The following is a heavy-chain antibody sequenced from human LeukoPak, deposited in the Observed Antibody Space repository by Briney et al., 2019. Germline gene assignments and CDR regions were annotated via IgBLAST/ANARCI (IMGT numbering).Heavy chain of an antibody. V-gene: IGHV4-4*09. J-gene: IGHJ6*03. CDR1: GGSISSYY. CDR3: ARHGFGWYYYYYYYMDV. CDR2: IYTSGST. D-gene: IGHD2-15*01. Sequence: SETLSLTCTVSGGSISSYYWSWIRQPPGKGLEWIGYIYTSGSTNYNPSLKSRVPISVDTSKNQFSLKLSSVTAADTAVYYCARHGFGWYYYYYYYMDVWGKGTTVTVSS.